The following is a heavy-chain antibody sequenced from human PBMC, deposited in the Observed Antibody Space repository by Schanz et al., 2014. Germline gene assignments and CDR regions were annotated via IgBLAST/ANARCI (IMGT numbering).Heavy chain of an antibody. CDR1: GFTFTNYW. D-gene: IGHD2-2*02. Sequence: EVQLVESGGDLVQPGGSLRLSCVGSGFTFTNYWMHWVRQSPGKGLEWVSTISGSGGSTYYADSVKGRFTISRDNSKNTLSLQLNSLRADDTAVYYCAKHLYQYNYYGMDVWGQGTTVTVSS. V-gene: IGHV3-23*04. CDR3: AKHLYQYNYYGMDV. CDR2: ISGSGGST. J-gene: IGHJ6*02.